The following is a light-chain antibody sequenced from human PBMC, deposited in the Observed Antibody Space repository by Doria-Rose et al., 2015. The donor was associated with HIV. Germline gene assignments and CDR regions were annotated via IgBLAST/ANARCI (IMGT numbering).Light chain of an antibody. CDR1: QSLLYTSKNY. Sequence: DIQVTQSPESLGMSLGERATLNCKSNQSLLYTSKNYLAWYQQKPGQPPKLLIYCASTWQSGVPARFSGSGSGTDFTLTISSLEAEDVAVYYCQQYYDTPSFGPGTTVDIK. J-gene: IGKJ3*01. CDR3: QQYYDTPS. V-gene: IGKV4-1*01. CDR2: CAS.